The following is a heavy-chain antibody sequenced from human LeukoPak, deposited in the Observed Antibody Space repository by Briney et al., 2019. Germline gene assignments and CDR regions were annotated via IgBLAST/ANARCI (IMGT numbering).Heavy chain of an antibody. D-gene: IGHD3-16*02. Sequence: SETLSLTCAVYGGSFSGYYWSWIRQPPGKGLEWIGEINHSGSTNYNPSLKSRVTISVDTSKNQFSLKLSSVTAADTAVYYCAIGLRYDYIWGSYRTRAFDIWGQGTMVTVSS. V-gene: IGHV4-34*01. CDR3: AIGLRYDYIWGSYRTRAFDI. CDR2: INHSGST. CDR1: GGSFSGYY. J-gene: IGHJ3*02.